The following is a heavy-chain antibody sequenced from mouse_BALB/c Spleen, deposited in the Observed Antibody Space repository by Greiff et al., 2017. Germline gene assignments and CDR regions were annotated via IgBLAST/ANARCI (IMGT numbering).Heavy chain of an antibody. CDR1: GFTFSSYA. J-gene: IGHJ1*01. V-gene: IGHV5-9-4*01. CDR3: AREDLRRRYFDV. CDR2: ISSGGSYT. Sequence: EVQVVESGGGLVKPGGSLKLSCAASGFTFSSYAMSWVRQSPEKRLEWVAEISSGGSYTYYPDTVTGRFTISRDNAKNTLYLEMSSLRSEDTAMYYCAREDLRRRYFDVWGAGTTVTVSS.